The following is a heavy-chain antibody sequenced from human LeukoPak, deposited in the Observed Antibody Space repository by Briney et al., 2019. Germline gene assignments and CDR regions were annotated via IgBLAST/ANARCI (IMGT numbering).Heavy chain of an antibody. D-gene: IGHD3-22*01. Sequence: GGSLRLSCAASGFTFSSYAMHWVRQAPGKGLEWVAVIYDGSNKYYADSVKGRFTISRDNSKNTLYLQMNSLRAEDTAVYYCAKDPTHYRVWDDYDSTVLSYWGQGTLVTVSS. V-gene: IGHV3-30*04. J-gene: IGHJ4*02. CDR1: GFTFSSYA. CDR3: AKDPTHYRVWDDYDSTVLSY. CDR2: IYDGSNK.